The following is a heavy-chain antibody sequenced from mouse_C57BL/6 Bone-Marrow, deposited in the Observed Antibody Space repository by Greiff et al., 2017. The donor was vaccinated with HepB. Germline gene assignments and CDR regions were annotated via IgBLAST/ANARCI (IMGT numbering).Heavy chain of an antibody. CDR3: ARGGSIYRGYFDV. CDR1: GFTFSDYG. D-gene: IGHD2-3*01. Sequence: EVMLVESGGGLVKPGGSLKLSCAASGFTFSDYGMHWVRQAPEKGLEWVAYISSGSSTIYYADTVKGRFTISRDNAKNTLFLQMTSLRSEDTAIYYCARGGSIYRGYFDVWGTGTTVTVSS. V-gene: IGHV5-17*01. CDR2: ISSGSSTI. J-gene: IGHJ1*03.